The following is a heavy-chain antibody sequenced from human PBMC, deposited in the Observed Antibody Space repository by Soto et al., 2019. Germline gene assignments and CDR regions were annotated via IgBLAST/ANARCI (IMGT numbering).Heavy chain of an antibody. CDR1: GGSVNSGSYY. D-gene: IGHD1-1*01. Sequence: SETLSLTCTASGGSVNSGSYYWTWIRQPPGRGLEWIGYVYYSGTTKYNPSLKSGATISIDTTKNQFSLGLGPMTPADTAVYYCVGDYWANEKRFESWGQGTLVTVSS. J-gene: IGHJ4*02. V-gene: IGHV4-61*01. CDR2: VYYSGTT. CDR3: VGDYWANEKRFES.